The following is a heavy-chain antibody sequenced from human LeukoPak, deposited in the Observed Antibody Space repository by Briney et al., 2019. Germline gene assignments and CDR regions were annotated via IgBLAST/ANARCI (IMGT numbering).Heavy chain of an antibody. J-gene: IGHJ4*02. CDR1: GGSNSGHY. Sequence: PSETLSLTCTVSGGSNSGHYWSWIRQPAGKGLEWIGRLDSSGNTNYNPSLKSRLTMSVDTSKNQFSLTLSSMTAADTALYYCARDSAYHIDYWGQGTLVTVSS. D-gene: IGHD3-22*01. CDR2: LDSSGNT. CDR3: ARDSAYHIDY. V-gene: IGHV4-4*07.